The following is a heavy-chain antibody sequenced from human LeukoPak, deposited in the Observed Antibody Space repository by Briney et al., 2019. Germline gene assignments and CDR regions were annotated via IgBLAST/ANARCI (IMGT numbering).Heavy chain of an antibody. CDR1: GHVFSDYG. D-gene: IGHD2-21*02. CDR3: AKESGGDDHSEGPSY. CDR2: VRFDGSNA. J-gene: IGHJ4*02. Sequence: GGSLRLPCAASGHVFSDYGMHWVRQPRGKGLEWVTFVRFDGSNAFYADSMKGRFTISRDNSKNTLYLQINSLRAEDTAVYSGAKESGGDDHSEGPSYWGLGTLVIVSS. V-gene: IGHV3-30*02.